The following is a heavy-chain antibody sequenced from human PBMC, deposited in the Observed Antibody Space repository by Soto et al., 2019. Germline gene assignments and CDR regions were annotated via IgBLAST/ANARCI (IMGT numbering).Heavy chain of an antibody. D-gene: IGHD2-2*01. CDR1: GFTFSNAW. CDR3: AKPQNRHCSSTSCYYPDAFDI. CDR2: VKSKNDGGTT. Sequence: GGSLRLSCAASGFTFSNAWINWVRQTPGRGLEWVGRVKSKNDGGTTDFAAPVKGRFAISRDDSKNMVYLEMNSLRAEDTAVYYCAKPQNRHCSSTSCYYPDAFDIWGQGTMVTVSS. J-gene: IGHJ3*02. V-gene: IGHV3-15*07.